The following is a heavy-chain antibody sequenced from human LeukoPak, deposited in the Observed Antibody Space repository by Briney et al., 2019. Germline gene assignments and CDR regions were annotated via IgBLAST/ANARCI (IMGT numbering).Heavy chain of an antibody. CDR1: GGSFSGYY. CDR2: INHSGGT. CDR3: ARGVGYYDYVWGSYRPYYFDY. J-gene: IGHJ4*02. D-gene: IGHD3-16*02. Sequence: SETLSLTCAVYGGSFSGYYWSWIRQPPGKGLEWIGEINHSGGTNYNPSLKSRVTISVDTSKNQFSLKLSSVTAADTAVYYCARGVGYYDYVWGSYRPYYFDYWGQGTLVTVSS. V-gene: IGHV4-34*01.